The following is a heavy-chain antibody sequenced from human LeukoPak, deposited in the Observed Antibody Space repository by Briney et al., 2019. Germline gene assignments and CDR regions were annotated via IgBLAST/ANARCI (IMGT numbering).Heavy chain of an antibody. CDR2: ISSSSSYI. CDR1: GFTFSSYS. Sequence: GGSLRLSCAASGFTFSSYSMNWVRQAPGKGLEWVSSISSSSSYIYYADSVKGRFTISRDNAKNSLYLQMNSLRAEDTAVYYCATENGVTMVRGVIKPFDDWGQGTLVTVSS. CDR3: ATENGVTMVRGVIKPFDD. J-gene: IGHJ4*02. D-gene: IGHD3-10*01. V-gene: IGHV3-21*01.